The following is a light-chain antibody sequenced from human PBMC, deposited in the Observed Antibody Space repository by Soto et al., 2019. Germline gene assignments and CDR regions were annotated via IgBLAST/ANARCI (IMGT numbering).Light chain of an antibody. CDR1: QSVSTY. J-gene: IGKJ2*01. V-gene: IGKV3-11*01. CDR3: QQRSNWPYT. Sequence: EIVLTQSPATLSLSPGERATLSCRASQSVSTYLAWYQHKSGQAPRLLIYDASNRASGIPARFSGRGSGTDFPLTISSLEPEDFAVYFCQQRSNWPYTFGQGTKLEIK. CDR2: DAS.